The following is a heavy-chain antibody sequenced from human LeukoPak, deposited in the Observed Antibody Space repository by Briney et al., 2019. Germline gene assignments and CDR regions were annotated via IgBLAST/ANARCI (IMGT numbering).Heavy chain of an antibody. CDR1: VYTFTSFG. CDR3: TRDHCSGDNCPSFDY. Sequence: GASVKVSCKPSVYTFTSFGISWVRQAPGQGLEWMGWIGAYNGDTNYAQKFQGRVTMTTDTSTSTAYMDLRSLRSDDTAVYYCTRDHCSGDNCPSFDYWGQGTLVTVSS. V-gene: IGHV1-18*04. CDR2: IGAYNGDT. J-gene: IGHJ4*02. D-gene: IGHD2-15*01.